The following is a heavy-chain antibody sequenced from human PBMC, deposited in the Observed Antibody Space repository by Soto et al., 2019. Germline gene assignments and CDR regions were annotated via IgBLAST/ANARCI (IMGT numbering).Heavy chain of an antibody. D-gene: IGHD3-22*01. J-gene: IGHJ5*02. CDR2: IYWDDDK. Sequence: QITLKESGPTLVKPTQTLTLTCTFSGFSLSTSGVGVGWIRQPPGKALEWLALIYWDDDKRYSPSLKSRLTITXXTXKXXVVLTMTNMDPVDTATYYCAHMVWAYDSSNNWFDPWGQGTLVTVSS. CDR3: AHMVWAYDSSNNWFDP. V-gene: IGHV2-5*02. CDR1: GFSLSTSGVG.